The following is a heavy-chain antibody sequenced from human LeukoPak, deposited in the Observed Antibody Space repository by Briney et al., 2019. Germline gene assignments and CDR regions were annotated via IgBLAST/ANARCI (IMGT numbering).Heavy chain of an antibody. D-gene: IGHD1-26*01. Sequence: SLRLSCAAPGFTFSSYGMHWVRQTPDERLGWVAVIWYDGSNKYYADSVKGRFTISRDNSKNTLYLQMNSLRAEDTAVYYCARGWELLYWYGMDVWGQGTTVTVSS. CDR2: IWYDGSNK. CDR3: ARGWELLYWYGMDV. J-gene: IGHJ6*02. CDR1: GFTFSSYG. V-gene: IGHV3-33*01.